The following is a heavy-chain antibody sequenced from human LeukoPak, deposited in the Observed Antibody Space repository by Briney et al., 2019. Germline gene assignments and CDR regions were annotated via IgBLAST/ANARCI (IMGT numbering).Heavy chain of an antibody. CDR3: ASGRHDFVH. J-gene: IGHJ4*01. V-gene: IGHV3-7*01. CDR1: GFAFGRYG. CDR2: INLDGNEV. D-gene: IGHD3-16*01. Sequence: GGSLRLACVASGFAFGRYGMSWGRQAPGKGLEWVANINLDGNEVHYVDSLKDRFTISRDNARNSLYLQINSLRAEDTAVYYCASGRHDFVHWGHGTLVSVSS.